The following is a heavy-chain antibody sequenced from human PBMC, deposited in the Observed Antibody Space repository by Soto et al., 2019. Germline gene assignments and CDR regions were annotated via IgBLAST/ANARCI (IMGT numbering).Heavy chain of an antibody. J-gene: IGHJ5*02. CDR3: ARDLGDYRFDP. V-gene: IGHV4-59*01. CDR2: IYYSGST. D-gene: IGHD4-17*01. CDR1: GGSISSSY. Sequence: SETLSLTCTVSGGSISSSYWSWIRQPPGKGLEWIGYIYYSGSTNYNPSLKSRVTISVDTSKNQFSLKLSSVTAADTAVYYCARDLGDYRFDPWGQGTLVTVS.